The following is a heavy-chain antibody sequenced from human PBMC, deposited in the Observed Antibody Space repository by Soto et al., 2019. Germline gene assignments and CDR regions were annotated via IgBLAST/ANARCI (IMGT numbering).Heavy chain of an antibody. CDR1: GGSISSGGYY. V-gene: IGHV4-31*03. CDR3: ARDSPYSSSWYAFDI. D-gene: IGHD6-13*01. J-gene: IGHJ3*02. CDR2: IYYSGST. Sequence: QVQLQESGPGLVKPSQTLSLTCTVSGGSISSGGYYWSWIRQHPGKGLEWIGYIYYSGSTYYNPSLKSRVTISVDTSKNQFSLKLRSVTAADTAVYYCARDSPYSSSWYAFDIWGQGTMVTVSS.